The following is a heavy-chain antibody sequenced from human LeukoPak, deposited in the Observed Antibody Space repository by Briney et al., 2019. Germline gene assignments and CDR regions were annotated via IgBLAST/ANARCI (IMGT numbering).Heavy chain of an antibody. CDR2: IGVGGTT. D-gene: IGHD3-22*01. CDR1: RFTFSKYG. V-gene: IGHV3-23*01. CDR3: AKAEGYYDC. J-gene: IGHJ4*02. Sequence: QSGGSLRLSCAASRFTFSKYGMNWVRHAPGKGLEWVSGIGVGGTTYYADSVKGRFTISRDTSKNTLYLQMNSLRAEDTAVYYCAKAEGYYDCWGQGTLVTVSS.